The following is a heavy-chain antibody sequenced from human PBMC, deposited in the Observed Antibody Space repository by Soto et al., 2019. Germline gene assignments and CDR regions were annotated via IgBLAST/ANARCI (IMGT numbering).Heavy chain of an antibody. CDR2: IFNDGSNK. CDR3: AKAKEVYFAY. Sequence: QVQLVESGGGVVQPGGSLRLSCAASGFTFSSYGMHWVRQAPGKGLEWVAVIFNDGSNKYYADSVKGRFTISSDNAKNTLNLQMNSLRAEDTAVYYCAKAKEVYFAYWGQGTLVTVSS. CDR1: GFTFSSYG. J-gene: IGHJ4*02. V-gene: IGHV3-30*18.